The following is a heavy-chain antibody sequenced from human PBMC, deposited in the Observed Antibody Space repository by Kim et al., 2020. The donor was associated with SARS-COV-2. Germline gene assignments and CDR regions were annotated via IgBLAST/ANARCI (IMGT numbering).Heavy chain of an antibody. V-gene: IGHV1-2*06. J-gene: IGHJ4*02. Sequence: ASVKVSCKVSGDTFAIFHIHWVRQAPGQGPEWLGRINANNGDTDYAQRFKGRVTMTRDRSTATAYMELSSLRSDDTAVFYCASQKRYFYNLPLYSWGQGT. CDR1: GDTFAIFH. CDR2: INANNGDT. D-gene: IGHD3-9*01. CDR3: ASQKRYFYNLPLYS.